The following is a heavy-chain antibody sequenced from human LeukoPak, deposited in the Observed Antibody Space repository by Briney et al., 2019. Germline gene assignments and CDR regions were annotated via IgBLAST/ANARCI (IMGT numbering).Heavy chain of an antibody. Sequence: GGSLRLSCAASGLTVSSNYMSWVRQAPGKGVEWVSVIYTGGSTYSGDSVKGRFTISRDNSKNTLYLQMNSLRAEDTAVYYCARGGSSRPFDYWDQGTLVTVSS. CDR1: GLTVSSNY. J-gene: IGHJ4*02. CDR3: ARGGSSRPFDY. D-gene: IGHD2-15*01. CDR2: IYTGGST. V-gene: IGHV3-53*01.